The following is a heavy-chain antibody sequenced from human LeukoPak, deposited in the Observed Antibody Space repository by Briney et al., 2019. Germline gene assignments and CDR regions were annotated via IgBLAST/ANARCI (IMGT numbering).Heavy chain of an antibody. Sequence: GGSLRLSCAASGFTFSSYAMSWVRQAPGKGLEWVSAISDSGGSTYYADSVKGRFTISRDNSKNTLYLQMNSLRAEDTAVYYCAKRGGIQLWPWYYFDYWGQGTLVTVSS. J-gene: IGHJ4*02. D-gene: IGHD5-18*01. CDR1: GFTFSSYA. CDR2: ISDSGGST. CDR3: AKRGGIQLWPWYYFDY. V-gene: IGHV3-23*01.